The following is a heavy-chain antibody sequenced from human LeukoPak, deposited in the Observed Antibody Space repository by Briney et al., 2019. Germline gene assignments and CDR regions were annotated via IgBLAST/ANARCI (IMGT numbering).Heavy chain of an antibody. CDR3: SRERDSNWFDP. Sequence: GGSLRLSCAASEFTFSRYWMHWVRQAPGKGLVWVSRVSPDGLTTKYADSVKGRFTISRDNAKNTLYLQMNSLRDEDTAMYHCSRERDSNWFDPWGQGTLVTVSS. CDR1: EFTFSRYW. V-gene: IGHV3-74*03. J-gene: IGHJ5*02. CDR2: VSPDGLTT.